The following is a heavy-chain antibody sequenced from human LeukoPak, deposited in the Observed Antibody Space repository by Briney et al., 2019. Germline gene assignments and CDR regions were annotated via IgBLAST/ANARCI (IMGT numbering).Heavy chain of an antibody. CDR3: ARRAGSYLGYWYFDL. J-gene: IGHJ2*01. Sequence: SETLSLTCTVSGGSIGGYYWGWIRQPPGKGLEWIGYMHTSGSSNYHPSLKSRVTISIDTSKNQFSLILSSVTASHTAIYYWARRAGSYLGYWYFDLWGRGTLVTVSS. D-gene: IGHD1-26*01. CDR1: GGSIGGYY. CDR2: MHTSGSS. V-gene: IGHV4-4*09.